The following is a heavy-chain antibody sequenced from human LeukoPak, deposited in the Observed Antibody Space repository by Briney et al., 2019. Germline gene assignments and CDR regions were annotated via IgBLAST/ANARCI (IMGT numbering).Heavy chain of an antibody. CDR1: GGSFSGYY. J-gene: IGHJ5*02. Sequence: PSETLSLTCAVYGGSFSGYYWSWIRQPPGKGLEWIGEINHSGSTNYNPSLKSRVTISVDTSKSQFSLKLSSVTAADTAVYYCARGKGREIVVVPAAKGGTNWFDPWGQGTLVTVSS. CDR2: INHSGST. D-gene: IGHD2-2*01. V-gene: IGHV4-34*01. CDR3: ARGKGREIVVVPAAKGGTNWFDP.